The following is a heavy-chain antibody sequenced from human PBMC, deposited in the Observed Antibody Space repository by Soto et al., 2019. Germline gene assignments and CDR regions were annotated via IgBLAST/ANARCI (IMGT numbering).Heavy chain of an antibody. CDR1: GFTFSSYA. J-gene: IGHJ6*03. CDR2: VSGGGGST. Sequence: GGSLRLSCAASGFTFSSYAMNWVRRAPGKGLEWVSAVSGGGGSTYYADSVKGRFTISRDNSKNMLYLQMNSLRAEDTSVYYCAASLGYYDILTGLPNYYYYYMDVWGKGTTVTVSS. D-gene: IGHD3-9*01. CDR3: AASLGYYDILTGLPNYYYYYMDV. V-gene: IGHV3-23*01.